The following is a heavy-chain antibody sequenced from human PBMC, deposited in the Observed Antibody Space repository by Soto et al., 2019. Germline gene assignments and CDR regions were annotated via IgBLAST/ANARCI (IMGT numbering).Heavy chain of an antibody. CDR3: ARSGKGYCSSTSCYARRNYYYGMDV. D-gene: IGHD2-2*01. J-gene: IGHJ6*02. V-gene: IGHV4-59*08. CDR2: VFYSGST. Sequence: SETLSLTCIVSGASISNYYWTWFRQPPEKGLEYIGYVFYSGSTGYNPSLKSRVSISVDTSKNQFSLKLSSVTAADTAVYYCARSGKGYCSSTSCYARRNYYYGMDVWGQGTTVTVS. CDR1: GASISNYY.